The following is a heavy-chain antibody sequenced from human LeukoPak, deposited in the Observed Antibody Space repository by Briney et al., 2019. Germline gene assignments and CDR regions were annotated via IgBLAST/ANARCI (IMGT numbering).Heavy chain of an antibody. V-gene: IGHV5-51*01. CDR3: ARRGRRYYDSSGLGAFDI. CDR1: GYSFTTYW. Sequence: GESLKISCKGSGYSFTTYWIGWVRQMPGKGLEWMRIIYPGDSDTRYRPSFQGQVTISADKSISTAHLQWSSLKASDTAMYCCARRGRRYYDSSGLGAFDIWGQGTMVTVSS. J-gene: IGHJ3*02. CDR2: IYPGDSDT. D-gene: IGHD3-22*01.